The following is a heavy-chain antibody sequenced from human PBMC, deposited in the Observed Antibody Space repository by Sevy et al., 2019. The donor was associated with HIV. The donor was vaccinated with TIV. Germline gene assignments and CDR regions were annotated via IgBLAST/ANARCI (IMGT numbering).Heavy chain of an antibody. CDR2: ISYDGSNK. Sequence: GGSLRLSCAASGFTFSSYAMHWVRQAPGKGLEWVAVISYDGSNKYHADSVKGRFTISRDNSKNTLYLQMNSLRAEDTAVYYCARARVVAANWFDPWGQGTLVTVSS. CDR1: GFTFSSYA. J-gene: IGHJ5*02. D-gene: IGHD2-15*01. V-gene: IGHV3-30-3*01. CDR3: ARARVVAANWFDP.